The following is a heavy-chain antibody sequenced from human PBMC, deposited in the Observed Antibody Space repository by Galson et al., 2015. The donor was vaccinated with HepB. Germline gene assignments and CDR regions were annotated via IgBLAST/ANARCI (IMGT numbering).Heavy chain of an antibody. J-gene: IGHJ4*02. Sequence: SLILSCAASGFTFRSFWMSWVRQAPGKGLERVANIKQDGSEKYCVDSVKGRFTISRDTAKNSLFLQMNSLRAEDTAVYYCTRDRPFSSTCYYFDYWGQGTMVTVSS. CDR3: TRDRPFSSTCYYFDY. D-gene: IGHD2-2*01. CDR1: GFTFRSFW. CDR2: IKQDGSEK. V-gene: IGHV3-7*01.